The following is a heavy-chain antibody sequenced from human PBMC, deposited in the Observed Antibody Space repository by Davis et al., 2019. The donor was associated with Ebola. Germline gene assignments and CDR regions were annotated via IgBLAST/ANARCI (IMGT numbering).Heavy chain of an antibody. J-gene: IGHJ4*02. CDR3: ARLCSSSCPNDY. Sequence: ASVKVSCKASGYTFSGYHMHWVRQAPGQGLEWMGRMNPHNGGTNYAQKFRGRVTMSGDTSISTAYMELSRLRNDDTAVYYCARLCSSSCPNDYWGQGTLVTVSS. CDR2: MNPHNGGT. CDR1: GYTFSGYH. V-gene: IGHV1-2*06. D-gene: IGHD6-13*01.